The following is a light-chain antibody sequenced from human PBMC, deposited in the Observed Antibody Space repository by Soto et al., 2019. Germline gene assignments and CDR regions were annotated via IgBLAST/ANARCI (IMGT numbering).Light chain of an antibody. CDR1: QSFGSW. V-gene: IGKV1-5*01. Sequence: EIQMTQSPSTLSASVGDRVTITCRASQSFGSWLAWYQQKPGKAPKLLIYDVSSLENGVPGRFSGSGSGTEFTLTISSLQPDDYATYYCQQYNISPSTFGQGTKVDIK. J-gene: IGKJ2*02. CDR2: DVS. CDR3: QQYNISPST.